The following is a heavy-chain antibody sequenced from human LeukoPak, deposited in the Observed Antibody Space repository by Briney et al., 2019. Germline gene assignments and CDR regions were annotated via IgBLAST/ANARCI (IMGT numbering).Heavy chain of an antibody. D-gene: IGHD7-27*01. V-gene: IGHV4-4*07. J-gene: IGHJ2*01. Sequence: ASETLSLTCTVSGVSISSYYWSWIRQPAGKGLEWMGRIYTSGSTNYNPSLKSRVTMSVDTSKNQFSLKLSSVTAADTAVYYCARGGHLGIIDWYFDLWGRGTLVTVSS. CDR1: GVSISSYY. CDR3: ARGGHLGIIDWYFDL. CDR2: IYTSGST.